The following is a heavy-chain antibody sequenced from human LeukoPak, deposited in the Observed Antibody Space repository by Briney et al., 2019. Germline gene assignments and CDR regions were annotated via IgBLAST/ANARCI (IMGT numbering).Heavy chain of an antibody. V-gene: IGHV1-3*01. CDR1: GYTFSSYA. Sequence: GASVKVSCKASGYTFSSYAMHWVRQAPGQGLEWMGWFNAGDEYSQKFQGRVIITRDTSASTAYMKLSSLRSEDTAVYYCARGPLISSTSSGADYWGQGTLVTVSS. CDR3: ARGPLISSTSSGADY. CDR2: FNAGD. J-gene: IGHJ4*02. D-gene: IGHD2-2*01.